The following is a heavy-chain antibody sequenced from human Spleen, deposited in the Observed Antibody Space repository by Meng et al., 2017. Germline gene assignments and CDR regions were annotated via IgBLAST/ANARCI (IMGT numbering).Heavy chain of an antibody. CDR3: ARGTPGRSYCDY. Sequence: QVQPVQSGPEVKQPGASLKVSCKASDYTFTGYGVCWVRQAPGQGLEWMAWLGAHPGDTSHAPKFVGRVTVTADTATATAYMELRSLRSDDTAVYYCARGTPGRSYCDYWGLGTLVTVSS. V-gene: IGHV1-18*01. D-gene: IGHD3-10*01. CDR1: DYTFTGYG. CDR2: LGAHPGDT. J-gene: IGHJ4*02.